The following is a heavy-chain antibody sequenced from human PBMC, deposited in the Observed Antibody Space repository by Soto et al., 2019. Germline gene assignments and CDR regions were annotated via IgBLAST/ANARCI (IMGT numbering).Heavy chain of an antibody. CDR3: AKISGWGGLRFLEWLKGYYYMDV. J-gene: IGHJ6*03. CDR2: ISGSGGST. CDR1: GFTFSSYA. D-gene: IGHD3-3*01. V-gene: IGHV3-23*01. Sequence: GGSLRLSCAASGFTFSSYAMSWVRQAPGKGLEWVSAISGSGGSTYYADSVKGRFTISRDNSKNTLYLQMNSLRAEDTAVYYCAKISGWGGLRFLEWLKGYYYMDVWGKGTTVTVSS.